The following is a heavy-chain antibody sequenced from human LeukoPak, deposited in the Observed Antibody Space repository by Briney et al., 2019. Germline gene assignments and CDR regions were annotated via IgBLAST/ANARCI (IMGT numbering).Heavy chain of an antibody. CDR1: GGSISSGSYY. CDR3: ARSPYYYGSGSYLGRPRYYYYMDV. D-gene: IGHD3-10*01. J-gene: IGHJ6*03. Sequence: SETLSLTCTVSGGSISSGSYYWSWIRQPAGKGLEWIGRIYTSGSTNYNPSLKSRVTISVDTSKNQFSLKLSSVTAADTAVYYCARSPYYYGSGSYLGRPRYYYYMDVWGKGTTVTISS. V-gene: IGHV4-61*02. CDR2: IYTSGST.